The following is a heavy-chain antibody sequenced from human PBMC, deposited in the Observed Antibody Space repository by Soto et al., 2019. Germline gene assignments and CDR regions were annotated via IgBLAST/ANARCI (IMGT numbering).Heavy chain of an antibody. CDR3: ARGRIVGAIRYYYGMDV. CDR1: GYTFTSYY. Sequence: RASVKVSCKASGYTFTSYYMHWVRQAPGQGLEWMGIINPSGGSTSYAQKFQGRVTMTRDTSTSTVYMELSSLRSEDTAVYYCARGRIVGAIRYYYGMDVWGQGTTVTVSS. D-gene: IGHD1-26*01. CDR2: INPSGGST. J-gene: IGHJ6*02. V-gene: IGHV1-46*01.